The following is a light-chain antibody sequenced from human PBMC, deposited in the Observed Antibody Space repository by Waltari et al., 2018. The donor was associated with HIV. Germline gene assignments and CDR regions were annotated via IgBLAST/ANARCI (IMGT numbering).Light chain of an antibody. CDR3: SSYAGSNNLV. Sequence: QSALTQPPSASGSPGQSVTISCTGTSRDVGGYNYVSWYPQHPGKAPKLMIYQVSKRPSGVPDRFSGSKSGNTASLTVSGLQAEDEADYYCSSYAGSNNLVFGGGTKLTVL. V-gene: IGLV2-8*01. CDR2: QVS. CDR1: SRDVGGYNY. J-gene: IGLJ2*01.